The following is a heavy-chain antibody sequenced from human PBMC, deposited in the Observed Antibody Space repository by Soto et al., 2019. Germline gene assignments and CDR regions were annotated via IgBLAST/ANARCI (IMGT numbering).Heavy chain of an antibody. J-gene: IGHJ5*02. CDR3: AKDMGQWLVMNWFDP. CDR1: GFTFDDYA. V-gene: IGHV3-9*01. Sequence: PGGSLRLSCAASGFTFDDYAMHWVRQARGKGLEWVSGISWNSGSIGYADSVKGRFTISRDNAKNSLYLQMNSLRAEDTALYYCAKDMGQWLVMNWFDPWGQGTLVTVSS. CDR2: ISWNSGSI. D-gene: IGHD6-19*01.